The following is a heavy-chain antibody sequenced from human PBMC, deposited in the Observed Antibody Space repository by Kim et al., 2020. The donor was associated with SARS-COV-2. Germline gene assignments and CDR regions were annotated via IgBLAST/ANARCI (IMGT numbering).Heavy chain of an antibody. CDR1: GGSISSSSYY. J-gene: IGHJ4*02. Sequence: SETLSLTCTVSGGSISSSSYYWGWIRQPPGKVLEWIGSIYYSGSTYYNPSLKSRVTISVDTSKNQFSLKLSSVTAADTAVYYCARQPLKSGSNQGLGDYWGQGALVTVS. CDR3: ARQPLKSGSNQGLGDY. CDR2: IYYSGST. V-gene: IGHV4-39*01. D-gene: IGHD1-26*01.